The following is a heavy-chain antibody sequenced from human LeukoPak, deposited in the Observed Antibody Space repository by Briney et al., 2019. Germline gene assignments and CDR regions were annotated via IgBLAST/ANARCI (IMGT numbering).Heavy chain of an antibody. CDR1: GGSFSGYY. CDR3: ARVAPPMVRGVIIFDY. V-gene: IGHV4-34*01. Sequence: PSETLSLTCAVYGGSFSGYYWSWIRQPPGKGLEWIGEINHSGSTNYNPSLKSRVTISVDTSKNQFSLKLSSVTAADTAVYYCARVAPPMVRGVIIFDYWGQGTLVTVSS. D-gene: IGHD3-10*01. J-gene: IGHJ4*02. CDR2: INHSGST.